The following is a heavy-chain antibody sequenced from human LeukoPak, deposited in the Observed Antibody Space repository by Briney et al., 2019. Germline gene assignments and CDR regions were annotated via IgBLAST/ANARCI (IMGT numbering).Heavy chain of an antibody. CDR2: VFHTGST. Sequence: SETLSLTCAVSGGSVSSTNWWSWVRQSPGKGLEWIGEVFHTGSTSYNASLKSRVTISLDKSGNQLFLQLRSVTAADTAVYFCARAPFSYYALDIWGQGTTVTVSS. J-gene: IGHJ6*02. CDR1: GGSVSSTNW. CDR3: ARAPFSYYALDI. V-gene: IGHV4-4*02.